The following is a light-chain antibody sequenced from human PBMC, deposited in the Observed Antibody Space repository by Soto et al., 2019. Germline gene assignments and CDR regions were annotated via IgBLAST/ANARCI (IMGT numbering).Light chain of an antibody. V-gene: IGKV1-27*01. CDR1: QDIANF. CDR3: QKYNSPPRT. CDR2: AAS. J-gene: IGKJ1*01. Sequence: DIQMTQSPSSLSASVGDRVSITCRASQDIANFLAWYQYKPGTVPTLLIYAASTLQSGVPSRFSGSASGTDFTLTISRLQPEDVATYYCQKYNSPPRTFGQGTKVEV.